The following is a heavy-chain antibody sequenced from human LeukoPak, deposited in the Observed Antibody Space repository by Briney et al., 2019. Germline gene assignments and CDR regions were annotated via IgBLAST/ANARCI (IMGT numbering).Heavy chain of an antibody. V-gene: IGHV4-4*07. CDR1: GDSISSYY. CDR3: ARDRYSSPTD. D-gene: IGHD6-13*01. J-gene: IGHJ4*02. CDR2: IYTSGST. Sequence: AETLSLTCTVSGDSISSYYWSWIRQPAGKGLEWIGRIYTSGSTNYNPSLKSRVTMSVDTSKNQFSLKLTSVTAADTAVYYCARDRYSSPTDWGQGTLVTVSS.